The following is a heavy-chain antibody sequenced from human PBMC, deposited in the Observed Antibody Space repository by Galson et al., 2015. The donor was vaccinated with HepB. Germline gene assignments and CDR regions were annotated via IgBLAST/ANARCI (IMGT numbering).Heavy chain of an antibody. J-gene: IGHJ4*02. V-gene: IGHV1-46*01. CDR2: IDPSGGTT. CDR3: GHTAGWLADS. CDR1: GYTFTSYY. Sequence: SVKVSCKASGYTFTSYYIHWVQQAPGQGLEWMGMIDPSGGTTSYALKFQGRVIMTRDTSTSTVYMELSSLTSEDTAVYYCGHTAGWLADSWGQGTPVTVSS. D-gene: IGHD3-9*01.